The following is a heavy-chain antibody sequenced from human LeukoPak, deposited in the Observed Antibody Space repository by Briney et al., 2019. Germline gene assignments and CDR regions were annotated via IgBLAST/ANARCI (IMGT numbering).Heavy chain of an antibody. CDR3: ARGPDIVATMEGDYYYYGMDV. CDR2: INHSGST. V-gene: IGHV4-34*01. Sequence: SETLSLTCAVYGGSFSGYYWSWIRQPPGKGLEWLGEINHSGSTNYNPSLKSRVTISVDTSKNQFSLKLSSVTAADTAVYYCARGPDIVATMEGDYYYYGMDVWGQGTTVTVSS. CDR1: GGSFSGYY. D-gene: IGHD5-12*01. J-gene: IGHJ6*02.